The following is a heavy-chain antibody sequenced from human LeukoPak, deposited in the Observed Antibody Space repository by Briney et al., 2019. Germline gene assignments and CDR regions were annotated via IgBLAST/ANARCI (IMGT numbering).Heavy chain of an antibody. J-gene: IGHJ5*02. CDR3: ARRRDGYNSDWFGP. CDR2: MNPNSGNT. Sequence: ASVKVSCKASGYIFTSYDINWVRQATGQGLEWMGWMNPNSGNTGYAQKFQGRVTINRDTSITTAYMELSSLRSEDTAVYYCARRRDGYNSDWFGPWGQGTLVTVSS. CDR1: GYIFTSYD. V-gene: IGHV1-8*01. D-gene: IGHD5-24*01.